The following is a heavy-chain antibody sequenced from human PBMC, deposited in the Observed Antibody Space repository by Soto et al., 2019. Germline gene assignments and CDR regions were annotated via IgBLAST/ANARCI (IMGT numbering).Heavy chain of an antibody. CDR3: ARSGSGSYGSWFDP. D-gene: IGHD3-10*01. CDR1: GGTFSSYT. J-gene: IGHJ5*02. V-gene: IGHV1-69*02. Sequence: GASVKVSCKASGGTFSSYTISWVRQAPGQGLEWMGRIIPILGIANYAQKFQGRVTITADKSTSTAYMELSSLRSEDTAVYYCARSGSGSYGSWFDPWGQGTLVTVSS. CDR2: IIPILGIA.